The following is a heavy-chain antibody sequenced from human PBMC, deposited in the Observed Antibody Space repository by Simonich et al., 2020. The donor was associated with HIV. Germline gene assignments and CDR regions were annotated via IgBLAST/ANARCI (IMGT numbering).Heavy chain of an antibody. CDR2: INHSGRT. CDR1: GGSFSGYY. CDR3: ARGRGAGSY. D-gene: IGHD2-15*01. J-gene: IGHJ4*02. V-gene: IGHV4-34*01. Sequence: QVQLQQWGAGLLKPSETLSLTCAAYGGSFSGYYWSWIRQPPGKGLEWIGEINHSGRTNYNPSLKSRVTISVDTSKNQFSLKLSSVTAADTAVYYCARGRGAGSYWGQGTLVTVSS.